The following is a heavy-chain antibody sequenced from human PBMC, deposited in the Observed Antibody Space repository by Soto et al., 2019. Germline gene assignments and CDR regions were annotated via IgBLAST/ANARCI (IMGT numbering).Heavy chain of an antibody. V-gene: IGHV3-23*01. Sequence: GSLRLSCAASGFTFSTYAMIWVRQAPGKGLEWVSVITGSGGSTYYADSVKGRFTISRGTSKNTLFLQMNGLRAEDTAVYYCAKDRYGDYGGIDYWGQGTMVTVSS. CDR3: AKDRYGDYGGIDY. CDR1: GFTFSTYA. D-gene: IGHD4-17*01. J-gene: IGHJ4*02. CDR2: ITGSGGST.